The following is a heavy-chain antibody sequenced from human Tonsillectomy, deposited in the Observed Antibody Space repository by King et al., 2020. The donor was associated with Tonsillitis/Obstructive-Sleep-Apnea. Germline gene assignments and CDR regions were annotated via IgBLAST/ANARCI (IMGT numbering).Heavy chain of an antibody. CDR2: ILYDGSNT. CDR3: ATIVGTTRRKHYYYYYMDV. J-gene: IGHJ6*03. CDR1: GFPFSSHG. Sequence: VQLVESGGGVVQPGRSLRLSCAASGFPFSSHGMHWVRQAPGKGLEWVAVILYDGSNTYYADSVKGRFTISRDNSKNTLYLQMNSLRAEDTAVYYCATIVGTTRRKHYYYYYMDVWGKGTTVTVSS. D-gene: IGHD1-26*01. V-gene: IGHV3-30*03.